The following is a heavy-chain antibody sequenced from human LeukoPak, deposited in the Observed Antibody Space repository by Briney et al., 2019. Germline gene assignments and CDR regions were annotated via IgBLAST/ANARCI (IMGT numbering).Heavy chain of an antibody. V-gene: IGHV3-66*01. J-gene: IGHJ4*02. D-gene: IGHD5-18*01. CDR3: ARAQGGKIQLWDYYFDY. Sequence: GGSLRLSCAASGFTVSDNYISWVRQAPGKGLEWVALIYSAGTTHADSVRGRFTISRDKSKNMLYLQMNSLRAEDTAVYFCARAQGGKIQLWDYYFDYWGQETLVTVSS. CDR1: GFTVSDNY. CDR2: IYSAGTT.